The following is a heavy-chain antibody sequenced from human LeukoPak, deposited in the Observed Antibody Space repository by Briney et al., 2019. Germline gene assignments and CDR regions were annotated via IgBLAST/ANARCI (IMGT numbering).Heavy chain of an antibody. CDR2: ISVYNGNT. Sequence: ALVKVSCKASGYTFTSYGVSWVRQAPGQGLEWMGWISVYNGNTNYAQKFQDRVTMTTDTSTSTAYMELRSLRSDDTAVYYCARSYYYDSWGQGTLVTVSS. J-gene: IGHJ4*02. CDR1: GYTFTSYG. CDR3: ARSYYYDS. V-gene: IGHV1-18*01.